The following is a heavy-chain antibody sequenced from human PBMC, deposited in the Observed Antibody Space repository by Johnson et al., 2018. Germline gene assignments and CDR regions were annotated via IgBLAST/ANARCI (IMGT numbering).Heavy chain of an antibody. Sequence: QVQLVQSGGGVVQPGRSLRLSCAASGFTFSSYGMHWVRQAPGKGLEWVAVISYDGSNKYYADSVKGRFTISRNNSKNTLYLQMNSLRAEDTAVYYCAKDYEQYLQHWGQGTLVTVSS. CDR3: AKDYEQYLQH. J-gene: IGHJ1*01. CDR1: GFTFSSYG. D-gene: IGHD3-16*01. V-gene: IGHV3-30*18. CDR2: ISYDGSNK.